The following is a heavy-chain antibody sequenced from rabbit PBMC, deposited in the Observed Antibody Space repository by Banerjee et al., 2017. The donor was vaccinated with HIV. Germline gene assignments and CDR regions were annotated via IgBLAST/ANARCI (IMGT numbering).Heavy chain of an antibody. J-gene: IGHJ4*01. D-gene: IGHD7-1*01. CDR3: ARDLAAVTGWNFGL. Sequence: QEQLEESGGDLVKPEGSLTLTCTASGFSFSSNYWISWVRQAPGKGPEWIACIYSGSSGSTYYASWAKGRFTFSKTSSTTVTLQMTSLTAADTATYFCARDLAAVTGWNFGLWGQGTLVTVS. CDR2: IYSGSSGST. V-gene: IGHV1S45*01. CDR1: GFSFSSNYW.